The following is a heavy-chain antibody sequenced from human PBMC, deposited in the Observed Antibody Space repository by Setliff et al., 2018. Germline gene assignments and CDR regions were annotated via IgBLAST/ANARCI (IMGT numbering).Heavy chain of an antibody. Sequence: PSETLSLTCAVYGGSFSGYYWSWIRQPPGKGLEWIGEINHSGSTNYNPSLKSRVTISVDTSKNQFSLKLSSVTAADTAVYYCARVPNFWSGYLDYRGQGTLVTVSS. D-gene: IGHD3-3*01. CDR1: GGSFSGYY. J-gene: IGHJ4*02. V-gene: IGHV4-34*01. CDR3: ARVPNFWSGYLDY. CDR2: INHSGST.